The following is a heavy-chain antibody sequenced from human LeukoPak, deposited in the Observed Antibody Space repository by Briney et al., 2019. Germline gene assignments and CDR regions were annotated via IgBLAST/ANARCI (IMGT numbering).Heavy chain of an antibody. CDR2: INHSGST. J-gene: IGHJ4*02. V-gene: IGHV4-34*01. CDR1: GGSFSGYY. D-gene: IGHD2-15*01. CDR3: ARRRLGYCSGGSCLAPFDY. Sequence: SETLSLTCAVYGGSFSGYYWSWIRQPPGKGLEWIGEINHSGSTNYNPSLKSRVTISVDTSKNQFSLKLSSVTAADTAVYYCARRRLGYCSGGSCLAPFDYWGQGTLVTVSS.